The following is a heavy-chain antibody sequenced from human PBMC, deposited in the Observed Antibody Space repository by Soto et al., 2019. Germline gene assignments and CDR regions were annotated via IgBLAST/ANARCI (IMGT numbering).Heavy chain of an antibody. CDR2: IIPILGIA. CDR1: GGTFSSYT. V-gene: IGHV1-69*04. J-gene: IGHJ5*02. Sequence: SVKVSCTASGGTFSSYTISWVRQAPGQGLEWMGRIIPILGIANYAQKFQGRVTITADKSTSTAYMELSSLRSEDTAVYYCARDSTDCSGGSCYGGSWFDPWGQGTLVTVSS. D-gene: IGHD2-15*01. CDR3: ARDSTDCSGGSCYGGSWFDP.